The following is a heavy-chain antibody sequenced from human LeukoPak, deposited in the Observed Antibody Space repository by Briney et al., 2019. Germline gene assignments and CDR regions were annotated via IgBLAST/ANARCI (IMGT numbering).Heavy chain of an antibody. CDR1: GGTFSSYA. Sequence: ASVKVSCTASGGTFSSYAISWVRQAPGQGLEWMGRIIPILGTANYAQKFQGRVTITADKSTSTAYMELSSLRSEDTAVYYCASPPDNTVAGLDYWGQGTLVTVSS. CDR3: ASPPDNTVAGLDY. V-gene: IGHV1-69*04. D-gene: IGHD6-19*01. CDR2: IIPILGTA. J-gene: IGHJ4*02.